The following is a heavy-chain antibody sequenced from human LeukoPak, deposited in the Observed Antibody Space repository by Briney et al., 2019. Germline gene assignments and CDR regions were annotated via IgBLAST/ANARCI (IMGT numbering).Heavy chain of an antibody. D-gene: IGHD3-10*01. V-gene: IGHV3-73*01. Sequence: QAGGSLRLSCAASGFTFSGSAMHWVRPASGKGLEWVGRIRSKATSYATAYAASVKGRFTISRDDSKNTAYLQMNSLKTEDTAVYYCYTYYHGSGSYNPPFYFDYWGQGTLVTVSS. CDR2: IRSKATSYAT. CDR3: YTYYHGSGSYNPPFYFDY. CDR1: GFTFSGSA. J-gene: IGHJ4*02.